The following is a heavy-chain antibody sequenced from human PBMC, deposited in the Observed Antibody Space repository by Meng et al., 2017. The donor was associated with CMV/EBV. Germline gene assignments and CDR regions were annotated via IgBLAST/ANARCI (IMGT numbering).Heavy chain of an antibody. CDR1: GYTFTSYY. CDR2: INPSGGST. V-gene: IGHV1-46*01. Sequence: ASVKVSCKASGYTFTSYYMHGVRQAPAQGLEWMGIINPSGGSTSYAQKFQGRVTMTSNTSTSTVYMELSSLRSEDTAVYYCARARITMVRGVIGYHCYGMDVWGQGTTVTVSS. D-gene: IGHD3-10*01. J-gene: IGHJ6*02. CDR3: ARARITMVRGVIGYHCYGMDV.